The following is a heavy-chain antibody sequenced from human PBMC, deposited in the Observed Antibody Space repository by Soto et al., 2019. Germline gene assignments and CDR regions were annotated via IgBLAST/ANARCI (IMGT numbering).Heavy chain of an antibody. CDR2: ISAYNGNT. CDR1: GYTFTSDG. Sequence: ASVPGSFTASGYTFTSDGSSSVRQAPGQGLEWMGWISAYNGNTNYAQKLQGRVTMTTDTSTSTAYMELRSLRSDDTAVYYCVRYCTNGVCSDDYWGQGTLVNV. CDR3: VRYCTNGVCSDDY. D-gene: IGHD2-8*01. J-gene: IGHJ4*02. V-gene: IGHV1-18*01.